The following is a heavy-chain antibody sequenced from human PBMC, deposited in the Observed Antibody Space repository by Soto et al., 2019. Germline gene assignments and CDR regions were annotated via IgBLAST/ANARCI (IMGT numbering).Heavy chain of an antibody. Sequence: EVQLLESGGGLVKPGGSLRLSCEASGFTFSSYALSWVRQTPGKGLEWVASISGKGGSTYCADSVKGRFTISRDNSKNPLFLEMNSLRDEDTAFYYCAKAEIELWFSHLDHWGQGTLVTVSS. CDR2: ISGKGGST. D-gene: IGHD3-22*01. J-gene: IGHJ4*02. V-gene: IGHV3-23*01. CDR3: AKAEIELWFSHLDH. CDR1: GFTFSSYA.